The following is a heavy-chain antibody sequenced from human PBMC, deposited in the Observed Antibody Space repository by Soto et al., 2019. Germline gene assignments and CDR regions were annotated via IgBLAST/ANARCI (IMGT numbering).Heavy chain of an antibody. CDR1: GFTFSSYS. CDR3: ARDAGRVSSWYKGLLDI. V-gene: IGHV3-21*01. CDR2: ISSSSSYI. D-gene: IGHD6-13*01. Sequence: EVQLVESGGGLVKPGGSLRLSCAASGFTFSSYSMNWVRQAPGKGLEWVSSISSSSSYIYYADSVKGRFTISRDNAKNSLYLQMNSLRAEDTAVYYCARDAGRVSSWYKGLLDIWGQGIMVTVSS. J-gene: IGHJ3*02.